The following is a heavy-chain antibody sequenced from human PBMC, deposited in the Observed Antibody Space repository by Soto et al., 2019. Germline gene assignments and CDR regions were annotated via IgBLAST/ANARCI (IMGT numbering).Heavy chain of an antibody. CDR1: GFSLNTRGVA. J-gene: IGHJ4*02. Sequence: SGPTLVNPPQTLTLSGTFTGFSLNTRGVAVAWIRQPPGKALEWLGLIYWDDDTRYSPSLKTRLIIARDTSENQVVLTLTDLDPVDTATYFCAHTFGIFTGYNINFDYWGQGALVTVSS. D-gene: IGHD3-9*01. CDR3: AHTFGIFTGYNINFDY. V-gene: IGHV2-5*02. CDR2: IYWDDDT.